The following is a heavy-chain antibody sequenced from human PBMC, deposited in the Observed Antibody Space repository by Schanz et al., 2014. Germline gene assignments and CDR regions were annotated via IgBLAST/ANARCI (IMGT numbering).Heavy chain of an antibody. D-gene: IGHD3-10*01. CDR1: GVTFSTYA. CDR2: ISGSSENT. Sequence: EVKLLESGGHLVQPGGSLRLSCVASGVTFSTYAMSWVRQAPGKGPEWVATISGSSENTYYADSVKGRVTISRDNSRNTLFLQMRNLRADDTALYYCAKGKSEVRGIILDYWGQGTRVVVSS. J-gene: IGHJ4*02. V-gene: IGHV3-23*01. CDR3: AKGKSEVRGIILDY.